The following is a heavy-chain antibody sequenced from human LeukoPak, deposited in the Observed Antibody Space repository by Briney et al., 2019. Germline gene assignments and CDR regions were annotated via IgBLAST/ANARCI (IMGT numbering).Heavy chain of an antibody. D-gene: IGHD4-17*01. CDR3: ARDPAQNEYGDYDWFDP. Sequence: SETLSLTCTFSGGSISSYYWSWIRQPAGKGLEWIGRIHSSGSTNYNPSLKSRVTMSVDTSKNQFSLRLSSVTAADTAVYYCARDPAQNEYGDYDWFDPWGQGTLVTVSS. CDR2: IHSSGST. CDR1: GGSISSYY. V-gene: IGHV4-4*07. J-gene: IGHJ5*02.